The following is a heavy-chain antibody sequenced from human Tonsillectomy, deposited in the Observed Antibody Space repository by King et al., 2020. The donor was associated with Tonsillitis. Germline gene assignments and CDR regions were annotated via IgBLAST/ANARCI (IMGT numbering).Heavy chain of an antibody. V-gene: IGHV4-39*01. Sequence: QLQESGPGLVKPSETLSLNCTVSGGSISTSSYYWGWIRQPPGKGLEWIGSISYTGSTYYNPSLKSPITISVDTSKNQFSLKLSSVTAADTAVYYCASHCSTTSCYNGYFYHWGQGTLVTVSS. CDR1: GGSISTSSYY. CDR3: ASHCSTTSCYNGYFYH. CDR2: ISYTGST. D-gene: IGHD2-2*02. J-gene: IGHJ1*01.